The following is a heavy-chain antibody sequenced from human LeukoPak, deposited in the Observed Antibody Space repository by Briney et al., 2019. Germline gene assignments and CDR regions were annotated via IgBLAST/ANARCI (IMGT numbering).Heavy chain of an antibody. CDR3: VREIASAK. Sequence: PGGSLRLSCAASGFTFSHYYMSWVRQAPGKGLEWVANIKQDGSEQFYLDSVKGRFTISRDNAKNLLYLQMNSLRVEDTAVYYCVREIASAKWGQGTLVTVSS. CDR1: GFTFSHYY. D-gene: IGHD6-13*01. J-gene: IGHJ4*02. CDR2: IKQDGSEQ. V-gene: IGHV3-7*01.